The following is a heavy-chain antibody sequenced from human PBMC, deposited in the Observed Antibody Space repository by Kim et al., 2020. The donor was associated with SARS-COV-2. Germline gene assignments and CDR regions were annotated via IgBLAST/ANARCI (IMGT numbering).Heavy chain of an antibody. D-gene: IGHD3-3*01. CDR2: ISAYNGNT. J-gene: IGHJ2*01. V-gene: IGHV1-18*04. CDR3: ARGVVRYYDQTKNWYFDL. Sequence: ASVKVSCKASGYTFTSYGISWVRQAPGQGLEWMGWISAYNGNTNYAQKLQGRVTMTTDTSTSTAYMELRSLRSDDTAVYYCARGVVRYYDQTKNWYFDLWGRGTLVTVSS. CDR1: GYTFTSYG.